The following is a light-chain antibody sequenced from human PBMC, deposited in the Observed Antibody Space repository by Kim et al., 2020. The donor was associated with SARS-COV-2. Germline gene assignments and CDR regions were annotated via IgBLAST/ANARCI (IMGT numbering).Light chain of an antibody. J-gene: IGLJ3*02. CDR1: NIGTKS. CDR3: QVWDSSSDHL. V-gene: IGLV3-21*04. Sequence: SSELTQPPSVSVAPGKTASITCGGNNIGTKSVHWYQQKPGQAPVLVIYYDSDRPSGIPERFSGSNSGNTATLTISRVEAGDEADYYCQVWDSSSDHLFGGGTQLTVL. CDR2: YDS.